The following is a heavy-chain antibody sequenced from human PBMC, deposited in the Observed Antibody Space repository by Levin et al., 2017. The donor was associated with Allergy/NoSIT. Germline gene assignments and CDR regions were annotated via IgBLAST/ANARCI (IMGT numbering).Heavy chain of an antibody. J-gene: IGHJ4*02. CDR2: INSDGSST. CDR3: ARGGGIAAGGGPFDY. Sequence: GGSLRLSCAASGFTFSSYWMHWVRQAPGKGLVWVSRINSDGSSTSYADSVKGRFTISRDNAKNTLYLQMNSLRAEDTAVYYCARGGGIAAGGGPFDYWGQGTLVTVSS. CDR1: GFTFSSYW. D-gene: IGHD6-13*01. V-gene: IGHV3-74*01.